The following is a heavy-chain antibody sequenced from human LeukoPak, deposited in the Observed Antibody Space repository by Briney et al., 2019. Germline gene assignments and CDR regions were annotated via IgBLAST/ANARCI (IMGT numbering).Heavy chain of an antibody. D-gene: IGHD2-21*01. J-gene: IGHJ4*02. Sequence: SGGSLRLSCAASGFTFSSYSMNWVRQAPGKGLEWVSYISSSSSTIYYADSVKGRFTISRDNAKNSLYLQMNSLRAEDTAVYYCAKDVVPFDYWGQGTLVTVSS. V-gene: IGHV3-48*01. CDR3: AKDVVPFDY. CDR1: GFTFSSYS. CDR2: ISSSSSTI.